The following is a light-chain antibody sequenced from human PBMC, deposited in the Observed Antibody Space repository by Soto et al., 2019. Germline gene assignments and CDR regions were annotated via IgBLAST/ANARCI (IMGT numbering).Light chain of an antibody. Sequence: EIVLTQSPGTLSLSPGERATLSCRASQSVISNYLAWYQQKPGQAPSLLIFGTSDRATGIPDRFSGSGSGTDFTLTISRLEPEDFAVYYCQQYGNSPLTFGGGTKVEIK. V-gene: IGKV3-20*01. CDR2: GTS. J-gene: IGKJ4*01. CDR3: QQYGNSPLT. CDR1: QSVISNY.